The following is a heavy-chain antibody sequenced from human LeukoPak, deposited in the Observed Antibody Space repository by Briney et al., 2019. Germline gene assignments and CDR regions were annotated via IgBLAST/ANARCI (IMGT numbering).Heavy chain of an antibody. V-gene: IGHV1-2*02. D-gene: IGHD5-18*01. CDR1: GYTFTGYY. J-gene: IGHJ5*02. CDR3: ARDTYGDSYGRFDP. Sequence: ASVKVSCKASGYTFTGYYMHWVRQAPGQGLEWMGWINPNSGGTNYAQKFQGRVTMTRDTSISTAYMELSRLRSDDTAVYYRARDTYGDSYGRFDPWGQGTLVTVSS. CDR2: INPNSGGT.